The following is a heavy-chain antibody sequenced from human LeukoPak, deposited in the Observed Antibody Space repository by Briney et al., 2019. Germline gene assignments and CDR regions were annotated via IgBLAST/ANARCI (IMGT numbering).Heavy chain of an antibody. CDR1: GFAVSSNY. J-gene: IGHJ4*02. V-gene: IGHV3-53*01. D-gene: IGHD2-2*01. Sequence: GGSLRLSCAASGFAVSSNYMNWVRQAPGKGLEWVSVIYTGGTTYYADSVRGRFTISRDTSKNTLYLQMSSLRAEDTAIYYCARECFINCYAGFDFWGQGTLVTVSS. CDR3: ARECFINCYAGFDF. CDR2: IYTGGTT.